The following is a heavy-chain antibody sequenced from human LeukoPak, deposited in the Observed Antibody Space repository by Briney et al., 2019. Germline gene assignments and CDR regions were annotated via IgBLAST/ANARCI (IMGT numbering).Heavy chain of an antibody. J-gene: IGHJ4*02. V-gene: IGHV4-39*01. CDR1: GGSISSSDYY. D-gene: IGHD5-24*01. CDR3: ARHNFRNGYNRPFDY. Sequence: SETLSLTCTVSGGSISSSDYYWGWSRQPPGKGLEWIGNIFHSGTTYYDPSLKSRVIISVDTSKNQFSLKLSSVTAADTALYYCARHNFRNGYNRPFDYWGQGTLVTVSS. CDR2: IFHSGTT.